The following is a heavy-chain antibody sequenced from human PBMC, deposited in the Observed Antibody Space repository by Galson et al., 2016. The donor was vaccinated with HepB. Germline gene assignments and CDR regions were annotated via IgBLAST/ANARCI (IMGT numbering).Heavy chain of an antibody. J-gene: IGHJ5*02. CDR2: TYYRSKWYN. CDR3: AGISITWDRFDP. CDR1: GDSVSSNSAA. Sequence: CAISGDSVSSNSAAWNWIRQSPSRGLEWLGRTYYRSKWYNEYAVSVKSRITINPDTSKNQFSLQLKSVTPEDTAIYYCAGISITWDRFDPWGQGTLVTVSS. D-gene: IGHD2-2*01. V-gene: IGHV6-1*01.